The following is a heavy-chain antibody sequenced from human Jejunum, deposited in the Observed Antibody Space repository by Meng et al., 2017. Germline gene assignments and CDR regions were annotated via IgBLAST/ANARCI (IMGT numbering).Heavy chain of an antibody. D-gene: IGHD1-14*01. J-gene: IGHJ4*02. CDR3: ASSNGKIDS. Sequence: GESLKISCAASGFTFSSYWMHWVRQAPGKGLVWVSHINTDGSTTNYAGSVKGRFTISRDNARTTLYLQMNSLRAEDTAVYYCASSNGKIDSWGQGTLDTVSS. V-gene: IGHV3-74*01. CDR1: GFTFSSYW. CDR2: INTDGSTT.